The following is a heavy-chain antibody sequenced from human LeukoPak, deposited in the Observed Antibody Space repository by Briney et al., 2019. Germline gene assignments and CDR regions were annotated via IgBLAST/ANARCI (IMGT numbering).Heavy chain of an antibody. CDR2: MNPNSGNT. CDR3: ARGPSGSFGNYYYMDV. V-gene: IGHV1-8*03. J-gene: IGHJ6*03. D-gene: IGHD1-26*01. Sequence: GASVKVSCKASGYTFTSYDINWVRQATGQGLEWMGWMNPNSGNTGYAQKFQGRVTITRNTSISTAYMELSSLRSEDTAVYYCARGPSGSFGNYYYMDVWGKGTTVTVSS. CDR1: GYTFTSYD.